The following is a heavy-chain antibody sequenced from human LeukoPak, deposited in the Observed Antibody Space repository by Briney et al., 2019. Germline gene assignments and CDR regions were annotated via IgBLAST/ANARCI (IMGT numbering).Heavy chain of an antibody. Sequence: PGGSLRLSCAASGFTVSSNYMSWVRQAPGKGLEWVSVIYSGGSTYYADSVKGRFTISRDNSKNTLYLQMNSLRAEDTAVYYCARVHYSWYQLLFAGWFDPWGQGTLVTVPS. V-gene: IGHV3-66*02. CDR2: IYSGGST. CDR1: GFTVSSNY. J-gene: IGHJ5*02. D-gene: IGHD2-2*01. CDR3: ARVHYSWYQLLFAGWFDP.